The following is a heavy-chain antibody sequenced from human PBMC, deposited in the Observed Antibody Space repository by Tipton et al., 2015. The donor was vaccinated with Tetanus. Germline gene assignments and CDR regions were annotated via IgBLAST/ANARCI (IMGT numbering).Heavy chain of an antibody. D-gene: IGHD6-19*01. CDR1: GFPFSTYP. Sequence: SLRLSCAASGFPFSTYPMHWVRQAPGKGLEWVSGISWNSGSIGYADSVKGRFTISRDNAKNSLYLQMNSLRAEDTALYYCAKVVAGTEGYGYFHHWGQGTLVTVSS. CDR2: ISWNSGSI. CDR3: AKVVAGTEGYGYFHH. J-gene: IGHJ1*01. V-gene: IGHV3-9*01.